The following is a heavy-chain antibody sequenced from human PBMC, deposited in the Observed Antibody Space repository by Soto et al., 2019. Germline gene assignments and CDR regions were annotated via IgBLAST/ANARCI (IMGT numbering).Heavy chain of an antibody. CDR2: VSGRGDRT. CDR1: EFTFRNYA. Sequence: EVQLLESGGGLVQPGGSLRLSCAASEFTFRNYAMPWVRQAPGKGLEWVSTVSGRGDRTYYAASVKGRFTISRDNSKNTLYLQMNSLRAEDTAVYYCAKDGPVRVGTITRFSPDYWGQGTLVTVSS. J-gene: IGHJ4*02. D-gene: IGHD5-12*01. CDR3: AKDGPVRVGTITRFSPDY. V-gene: IGHV3-23*01.